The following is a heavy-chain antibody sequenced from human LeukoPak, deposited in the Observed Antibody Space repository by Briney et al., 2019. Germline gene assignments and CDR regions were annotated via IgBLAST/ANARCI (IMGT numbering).Heavy chain of an antibody. D-gene: IGHD2-2*03. V-gene: IGHV4-59*12. J-gene: IGHJ3*02. Sequence: PSETLSLTCTVSGGSISSYYWSWIRQPPGKGLEWIGYIYYSGSTNYNPSLKSRVTISVDTSKNQFSLRLNSVTATDTAVYYCARDGYCSSTRCSDAFDIWGQGTMVTVSS. CDR1: GGSISSYY. CDR2: IYYSGST. CDR3: ARDGYCSSTRCSDAFDI.